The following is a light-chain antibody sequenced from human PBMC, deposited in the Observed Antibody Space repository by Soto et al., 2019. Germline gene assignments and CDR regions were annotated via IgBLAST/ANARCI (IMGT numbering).Light chain of an antibody. V-gene: IGLV2-14*03. CDR2: DVS. J-gene: IGLJ2*01. CDR1: SSDIGAFNY. CDR3: SSYAATNTVL. Sequence: QSALAQPASVSGSPGQSITISCTGTSSDIGAFNYVSWYQQHPGDATKLLIFDVSDRPSGISVRFSASKSGNAASLTISGLQTEDEAHYFCSSYAATNTVLFGGGTKLTVL.